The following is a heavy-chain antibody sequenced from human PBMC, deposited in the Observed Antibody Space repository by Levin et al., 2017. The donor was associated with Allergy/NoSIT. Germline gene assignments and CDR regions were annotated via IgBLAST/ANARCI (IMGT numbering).Heavy chain of an antibody. V-gene: IGHV1-8*01. D-gene: IGHD3-10*01. CDR2: MNPNSGNT. J-gene: IGHJ4*02. Sequence: SGESLKISCKASGYTFTSYDINWVRQATGQGLEWMGWMNPNSGNTGYAQKFQGRVTMTRNTSISTAYMELSSLRSEDTAVYYCARERPGGSGSYSDWGQGTLVTVSS. CDR3: ARERPGGSGSYSD. CDR1: GYTFTSYD.